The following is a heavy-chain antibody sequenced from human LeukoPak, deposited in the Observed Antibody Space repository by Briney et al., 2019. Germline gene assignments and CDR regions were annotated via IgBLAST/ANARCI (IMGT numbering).Heavy chain of an antibody. Sequence: ASVKVSCKTSGYTFTGYYMHWVRQAPGQGLEWMGWINPNSGGTNYAQKFQGRVTMTRDTSTSTVYMELSSLRSEDTAVYYCARDLQVGAWAPSDYWGQGTLVTVSS. D-gene: IGHD1-26*01. CDR1: GYTFTGYY. J-gene: IGHJ4*02. V-gene: IGHV1-2*02. CDR2: INPNSGGT. CDR3: ARDLQVGAWAPSDY.